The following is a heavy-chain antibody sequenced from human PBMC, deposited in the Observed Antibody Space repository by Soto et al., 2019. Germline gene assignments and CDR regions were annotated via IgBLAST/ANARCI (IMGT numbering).Heavy chain of an antibody. CDR3: AKDRSGLRLMYYMDV. CDR1: GFTFSSYG. J-gene: IGHJ6*03. Sequence: GGSLRLSCAASGFTFSSYGMHWVRQAPGKGLEWVAVISYDGSNKYYADSVKGRFTISRDNSKNTLYLQMNSLRAEDTAVYYCAKDRSGLRLMYYMDVWGKGTTVTVSS. D-gene: IGHD5-12*01. CDR2: ISYDGSNK. V-gene: IGHV3-30*18.